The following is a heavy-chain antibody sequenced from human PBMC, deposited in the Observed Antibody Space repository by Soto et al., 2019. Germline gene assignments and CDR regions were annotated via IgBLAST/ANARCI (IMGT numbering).Heavy chain of an antibody. V-gene: IGHV1-69*06. D-gene: IGHD1-26*01. CDR3: ARRGAIVGATVGYYYYGMDV. J-gene: IGHJ6*02. Sequence: SVKVSCKASGGTFSSYAISWLRQAPGQGLEWMGGISPIFGTANYAQKFQGRVTITADKSTSTAYMELSSLRSEDTAVYYCARRGAIVGATVGYYYYGMDVWGQGTTVTVSS. CDR2: ISPIFGTA. CDR1: GGTFSSYA.